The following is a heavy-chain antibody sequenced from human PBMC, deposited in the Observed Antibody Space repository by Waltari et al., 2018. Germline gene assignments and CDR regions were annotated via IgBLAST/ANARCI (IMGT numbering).Heavy chain of an antibody. CDR2: VNHGGDT. Sequence: QVQLQGWGAGLLKPSETLSLTCAVSGGSLSGFYWTWIRQSPGKGLEWIGDVNHGGDTNYNPSLESLLTGSVDTSKKQFSLRMRSVTAAETAVYYCARAPGYKGIFDHWGQGILVTVSS. J-gene: IGHJ5*02. CDR3: ARAPGYKGIFDH. D-gene: IGHD5-12*01. V-gene: IGHV4-34*01. CDR1: GGSLSGFY.